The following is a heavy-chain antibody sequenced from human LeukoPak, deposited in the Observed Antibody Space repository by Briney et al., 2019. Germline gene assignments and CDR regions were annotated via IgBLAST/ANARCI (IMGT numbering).Heavy chain of an antibody. CDR1: GGSISSGGYY. CDR2: IYYGGST. CDR3: ARGGSSSSRVDY. V-gene: IGHV4-31*03. D-gene: IGHD6-6*01. J-gene: IGHJ4*02. Sequence: SQTLSLTCTVSGGSISSGGYYWSWIRQHPGKGLEWIGYIYYGGSTYYNPSLKSRVTISVDTSKNQFSLKLSSVTAADTAVYYCARGGSSSSRVDYWGQGTLVTVSS.